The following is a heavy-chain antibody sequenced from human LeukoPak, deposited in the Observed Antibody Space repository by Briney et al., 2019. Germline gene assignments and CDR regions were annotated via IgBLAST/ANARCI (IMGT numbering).Heavy chain of an antibody. J-gene: IGHJ3*02. V-gene: IGHV5-51*01. CDR3: ARRPFYYDSSGYLPPNAFDI. CDR2: IYPGGSDT. CDR1: GYRFTSYW. D-gene: IGHD3-22*01. Sequence: GESLKISCKGSGYRFTSYWIGWVRQMPGKGLEWMGIIYPGGSDTRYSPSFQGQVTISADKSISTAYLQWSSLKASDTAMYYCARRPFYYDSSGYLPPNAFDIWGQGTMVTVPS.